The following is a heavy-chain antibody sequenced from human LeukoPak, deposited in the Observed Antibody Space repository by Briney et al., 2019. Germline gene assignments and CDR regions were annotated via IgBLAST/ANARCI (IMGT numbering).Heavy chain of an antibody. Sequence: GGSLRLSCAASGLIFGSRWMSWTRQAPGKGLEWVANIKRDGSGEYYLDSVKGRFTISRDNAENSLYLQMNSLRAEDTAVYYCASLLGDKTIFDFWGQGTLVTVSS. J-gene: IGHJ4*02. CDR2: IKRDGSGE. CDR3: ASLLGDKTIFDF. V-gene: IGHV3-7*01. D-gene: IGHD1-26*01. CDR1: GLIFGSRW.